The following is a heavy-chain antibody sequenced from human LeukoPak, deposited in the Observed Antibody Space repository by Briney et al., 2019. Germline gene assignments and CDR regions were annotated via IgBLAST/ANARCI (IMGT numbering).Heavy chain of an antibody. V-gene: IGHV1-2*02. CDR3: ARVRVAAAGIAFDI. J-gene: IGHJ3*02. CDR1: GYTFTGYY. D-gene: IGHD6-13*01. Sequence: ASVKVSCKASGYTFTGYYMHWVRQAPGQGLEWMGWINPNSGGTNYAQKFQGRVTMTRDTSISTAYMELSRLRSDDTAVYYCARVRVAAAGIAFDIWGQGTMVTVSS. CDR2: INPNSGGT.